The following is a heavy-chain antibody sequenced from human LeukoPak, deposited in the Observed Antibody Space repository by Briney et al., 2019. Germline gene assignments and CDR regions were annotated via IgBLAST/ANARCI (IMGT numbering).Heavy chain of an antibody. J-gene: IGHJ3*01. CDR2: INPNSGGT. CDR1: GYTFTGYY. V-gene: IGHV1-2*02. D-gene: IGHD3-3*02. Sequence: GASVKISCKASGYTFTGYYMHWVRQAPGQGLEWMGWINPNSGGTNYAQKFQGRVTMTRDTSISTAYMDLSRLTSDDTAVYYCARVLWSEAFLEWFGTDAFDFWGQGTMVTVSS. CDR3: ARVLWSEAFLEWFGTDAFDF.